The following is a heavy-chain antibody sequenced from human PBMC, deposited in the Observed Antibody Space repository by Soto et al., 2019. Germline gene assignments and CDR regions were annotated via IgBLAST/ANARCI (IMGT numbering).Heavy chain of an antibody. J-gene: IGHJ6*02. Sequence: QVQLQESGPGLVKPSQTLSLTCTVSGGSISSGGYYWSWIRQHPGKGLEWIGYIYYSGSTYYNPSLKSRVTISVDTSKNQFSLKLSSVTAADTAVYYCARDRRGYDILTGYYPYYYYGMDVWGQGTTVTVSS. D-gene: IGHD3-9*01. CDR1: GGSISSGGYY. CDR3: ARDRRGYDILTGYYPYYYYGMDV. CDR2: IYYSGST. V-gene: IGHV4-31*03.